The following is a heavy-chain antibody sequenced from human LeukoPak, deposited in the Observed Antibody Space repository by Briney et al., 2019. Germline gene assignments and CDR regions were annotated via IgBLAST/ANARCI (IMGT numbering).Heavy chain of an antibody. CDR3: VKNSGWYRLDC. Sequence: GGSLRLSCAASGFTFSNYAMNWVRQAPGKGLEWVSVISGSGGSTYYADSVKGRFTISRDNAKNSLFLQMDSLRSEDTAVYYCVKNSGWYRLDCWGQGTLVTVSS. D-gene: IGHD6-13*01. CDR2: ISGSGGST. V-gene: IGHV3-23*01. J-gene: IGHJ4*02. CDR1: GFTFSNYA.